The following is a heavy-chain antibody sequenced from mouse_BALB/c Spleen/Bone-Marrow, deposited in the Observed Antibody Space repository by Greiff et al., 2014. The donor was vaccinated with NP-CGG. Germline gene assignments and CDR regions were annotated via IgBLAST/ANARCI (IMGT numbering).Heavy chain of an antibody. D-gene: IGHD1-1*01. Sequence: EVQLVESRGDLVKPGGSLKLSCAASGISFSTYGMSWVRQTPDKRLEWVATISSGDSYTYYPDSVKGRFTISRDNAKNTLYLQMSSLKSEDTAMYYCAFITTVAYWGQGTLVTVSA. V-gene: IGHV5-6*01. CDR2: ISSGDSYT. CDR3: AFITTVAY. J-gene: IGHJ3*01. CDR1: GISFSTYG.